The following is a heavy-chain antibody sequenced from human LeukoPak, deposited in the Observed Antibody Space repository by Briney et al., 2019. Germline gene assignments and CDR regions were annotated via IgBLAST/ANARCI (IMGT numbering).Heavy chain of an antibody. V-gene: IGHV3-48*03. CDR3: ARQRAEYYYYYYMDV. D-gene: IGHD1-26*01. CDR2: ISSSGSTI. Sequence: GGSLRLSCAASGFTFSSYEMNWVRQAPGKGLEWVSYISSSGSTIYYADSVKGRFTISRDNAKNSLYLQMNSLRAEDTAVYHCARQRAEYYYYYYMDVWGKGTTVTVSS. J-gene: IGHJ6*03. CDR1: GFTFSSYE.